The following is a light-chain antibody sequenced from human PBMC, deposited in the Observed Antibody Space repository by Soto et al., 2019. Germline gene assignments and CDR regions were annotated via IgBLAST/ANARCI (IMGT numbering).Light chain of an antibody. CDR3: QQYNNWPPWT. Sequence: IVIPQSPATLSVSPGERATLSCRASQSISSKLAWYQQKPGQAPRLLIYDASTRATGIPARFSGSGSGTEFTLTISSRQSEDVSIYYCQQYNNWPPWTFGQGTKVDI. J-gene: IGKJ1*01. CDR2: DAS. V-gene: IGKV3-15*01. CDR1: QSISSK.